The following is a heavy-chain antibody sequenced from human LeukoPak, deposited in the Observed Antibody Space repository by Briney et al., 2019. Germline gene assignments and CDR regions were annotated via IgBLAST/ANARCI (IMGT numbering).Heavy chain of an antibody. Sequence: GASVKVSCKASGYTFTSYGMSWVRQAPGQGLEWMGWISAYNGNTNYAQKLQGRVTMTTDTSTSTAYMELRSLRSDDTAVYYCARVPGDNWNDDVGLHWFDPWGQGTLLTVSS. J-gene: IGHJ5*02. D-gene: IGHD1-1*01. CDR1: GYTFTSYG. CDR2: ISAYNGNT. CDR3: ARVPGDNWNDDVGLHWFDP. V-gene: IGHV1-18*04.